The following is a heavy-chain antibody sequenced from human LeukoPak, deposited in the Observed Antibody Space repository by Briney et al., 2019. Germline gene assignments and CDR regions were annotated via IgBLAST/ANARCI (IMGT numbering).Heavy chain of an antibody. CDR1: GFTSSSYW. V-gene: IGHV3-7*01. CDR2: IKQDGSEK. Sequence: GGSLRLSCAASGFTSSSYWMSWVRQAPGKGLEWVANIKQDGSEKYYVYSVKGRFTISRDNAKNSLYLQMNSLRAEDTAVYYCARTFFKQQHLDYWGQGTLVTVSS. J-gene: IGHJ4*02. CDR3: ARTFFKQQHLDY. D-gene: IGHD6-13*01.